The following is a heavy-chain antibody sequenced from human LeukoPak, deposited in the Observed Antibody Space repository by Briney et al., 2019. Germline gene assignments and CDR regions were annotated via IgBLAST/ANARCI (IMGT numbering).Heavy chain of an antibody. CDR3: ARAPSDILTGYPYGMDV. D-gene: IGHD3-9*01. CDR1: GYTFTSYG. J-gene: IGHJ6*02. Sequence: ASVKVSCKASGYTFTSYGISWVRQAPGQGLEWMGWISAYNGNTNYAQKLQGRVTMTTDTSTSTAYMELRSLRSDDTAVYYCARAPSDILTGYPYGMDVWGQGTTVTVSS. CDR2: ISAYNGNT. V-gene: IGHV1-18*01.